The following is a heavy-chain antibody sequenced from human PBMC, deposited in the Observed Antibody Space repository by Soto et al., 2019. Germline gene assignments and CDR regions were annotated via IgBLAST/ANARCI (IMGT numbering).Heavy chain of an antibody. Sequence: QVQLVESGGGVVQPGRSLRLSCAASGFTFSSYGMHWVRQAPGKGLEWVAVIWYDGSNKYYADSVKGRFTISRDNSKNTLYLQMNSLRAEDTAVYYCARDPEGGDRGGFDYWGQGTLVTVSS. CDR2: IWYDGSNK. J-gene: IGHJ4*02. D-gene: IGHD3-16*01. CDR3: ARDPEGGDRGGFDY. CDR1: GFTFSSYG. V-gene: IGHV3-33*01.